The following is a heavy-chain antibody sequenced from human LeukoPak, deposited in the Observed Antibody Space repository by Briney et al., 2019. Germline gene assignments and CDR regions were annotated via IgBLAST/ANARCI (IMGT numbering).Heavy chain of an antibody. CDR3: ARDIRPPNSPSGSYSWEVLFDY. CDR2: IYYSGST. D-gene: IGHD1-26*01. CDR1: GGSISSSSYY. V-gene: IGHV4-39*07. Sequence: PSETLSLTCTVSGGSISSSSYYWGWIRQPPGKGLEWTGSIYYSGSTYYNPSLKSRVTISVDTSKNQFSLKLSSVTAADTAVYYCARDIRPPNSPSGSYSWEVLFDYWGQGTLVTVSS. J-gene: IGHJ4*02.